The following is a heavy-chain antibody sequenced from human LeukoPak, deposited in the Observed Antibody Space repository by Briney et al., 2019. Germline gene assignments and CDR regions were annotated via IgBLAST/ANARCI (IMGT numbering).Heavy chain of an antibody. CDR2: MNPNSGNT. CDR3: ARGYYYYYGMDV. J-gene: IGHJ6*02. V-gene: IGHV1-8*01. Sequence: ASVKVSCKASGYTLTNYDINWVRQATGQGLEWMGWMNPNSGNTGYAQKFQGRVTMTRNTSISTAYMELSSLRSEDTAVYYCARGYYYYYGMDVWGQGTTVTVSS. CDR1: GYTLTNYD.